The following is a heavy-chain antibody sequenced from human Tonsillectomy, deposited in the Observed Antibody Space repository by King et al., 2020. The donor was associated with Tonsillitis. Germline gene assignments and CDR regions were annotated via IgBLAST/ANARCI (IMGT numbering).Heavy chain of an antibody. V-gene: IGHV2-26*01. J-gene: IGHJ2*01. CDR1: GFSLSDGRMG. CDR3: ARIPTNYYGSRIYWYFDL. CDR2: IFPNDEK. Sequence: VTLKESGPVLVKPPETLTLTCTVSGFSLSDGRMGVSWIRQPPGKALEWLAHIFPNDEKSYSTSLKSRLTISKDTSKSQVVLTMTNMDPVDTATYYCARIPTNYYGSRIYWYFDLWGRGTLVTVSS. D-gene: IGHD3-10*01.